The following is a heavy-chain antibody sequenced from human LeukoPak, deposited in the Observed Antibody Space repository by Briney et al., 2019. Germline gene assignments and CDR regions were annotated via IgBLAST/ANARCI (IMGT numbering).Heavy chain of an antibody. CDR3: ARGEWELLRDYYYYYMDV. J-gene: IGHJ6*03. CDR1: GGSFSGYY. Sequence: PSETLSLTCAVYGGSFSGYYWSWIRQPPGKGLEWIGEINHSGSTNYNPSLKSRVTISVDTSKNQFSLKLSSVTAADTAVYYCARGEWELLRDYYYYYMDVWGKGTTVTVSS. D-gene: IGHD1-26*01. CDR2: INHSGST. V-gene: IGHV4-34*01.